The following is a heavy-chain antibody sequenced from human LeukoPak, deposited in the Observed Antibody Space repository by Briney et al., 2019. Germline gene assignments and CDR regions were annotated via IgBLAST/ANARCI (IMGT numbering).Heavy chain of an antibody. CDR2: ISYDGPNK. CDR1: GXTFNSYG. V-gene: IGHV3-30*18. D-gene: IGHD5-18*01. CDR3: AKEKLPSGYSFLTDY. Sequence: PGGSLRLSCAAPGXTFNSYGMHWVRQAPGKGLEWVAVISYDGPNKYYADSVKGRFTISRDDSKSTLYLQMNSLRPEDTAVYYCAKEKLPSGYSFLTDYWGQGTLVTVSS. J-gene: IGHJ4*02.